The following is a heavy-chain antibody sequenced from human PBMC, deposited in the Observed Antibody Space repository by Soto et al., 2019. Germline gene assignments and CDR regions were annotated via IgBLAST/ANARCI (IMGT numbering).Heavy chain of an antibody. CDR2: IYHSGNI. D-gene: IGHD2-21*01. V-gene: IGHV4-30-2*01. CDR3: ARIPSP. CDR1: GGSISSGGYS. Sequence: SETLSLTCAVPGGSISSGGYSWSWIRQPPGKGLEWIGYIYHSGNIYYNPSLKSRVTISVDRSKNQFSLKLSSVTAADTAVYYCARIPSPWGQGTLVTVSS. J-gene: IGHJ5*02.